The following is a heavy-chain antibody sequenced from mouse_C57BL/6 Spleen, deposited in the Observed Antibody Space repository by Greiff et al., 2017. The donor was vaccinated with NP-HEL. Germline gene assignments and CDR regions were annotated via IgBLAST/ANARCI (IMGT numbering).Heavy chain of an antibody. CDR1: GYTFTSYW. CDR3: ARSANYYGSPWFAY. V-gene: IGHV1-50*01. J-gene: IGHJ3*01. D-gene: IGHD1-1*01. CDR2: IDPSDSYT. Sequence: QVHVKQPGAELVKPGASVKLSCKASGYTFTSYWMQWVKQRPGQGLEWIGEIDPSDSYTNYNQKFKGKATLTVDTSSSTAYMQLSSLTSEDSAVYYCARSANYYGSPWFAYWGQGTLVTVSA.